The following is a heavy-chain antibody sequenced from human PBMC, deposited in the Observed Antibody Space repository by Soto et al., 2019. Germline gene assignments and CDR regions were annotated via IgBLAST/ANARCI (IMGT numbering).Heavy chain of an antibody. CDR1: GFTFSSYG. Sequence: GGSLRLSCAASGFTFSSYGMHWVRQAPGKGLEWVAVIWYDGSNKYYADSVKGRFTISRDNSKNTLYLQMNSLRAEDTAVYYCARSSYDFWSGYYSYYMDVWGKGTTVTVSS. J-gene: IGHJ6*03. D-gene: IGHD3-3*01. CDR2: IWYDGSNK. CDR3: ARSSYDFWSGYYSYYMDV. V-gene: IGHV3-33*01.